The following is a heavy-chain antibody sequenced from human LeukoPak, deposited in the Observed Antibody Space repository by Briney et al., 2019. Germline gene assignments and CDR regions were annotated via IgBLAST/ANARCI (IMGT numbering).Heavy chain of an antibody. CDR1: DGSINSTSYY. CDR2: IYYSGNS. CDR3: SRLQGWLLGYFDY. D-gene: IGHD3-22*01. V-gene: IGHV4-39*01. Sequence: SETLSLTCTVSDGSINSTSYYWGWIRQPPGKGLEWIGNIYYSGNSYLNPSLKSRVTISVDTSKSQFSLILSSVTAADTAVYYCSRLQGWLLGYFDYWDQGTLVTVSS. J-gene: IGHJ4*02.